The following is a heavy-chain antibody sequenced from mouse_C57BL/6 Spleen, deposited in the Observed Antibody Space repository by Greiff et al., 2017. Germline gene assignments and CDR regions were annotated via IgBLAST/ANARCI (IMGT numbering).Heavy chain of an antibody. V-gene: IGHV1-7*01. J-gene: IGHJ1*03. CDR1: GYTFTSYW. Sequence: VKLQQSGAELAKPGASVKLSCKASGYTFTSYWMHWVNQRPGQGLEWIGYINPSSGYTKYNQKFKDKATLTADKSSSTAYMQLSSLTYEDSSVYYCARSSYGNYGYFDVWGTGTTVTVSS. CDR3: ARSSYGNYGYFDV. D-gene: IGHD2-1*01. CDR2: INPSSGYT.